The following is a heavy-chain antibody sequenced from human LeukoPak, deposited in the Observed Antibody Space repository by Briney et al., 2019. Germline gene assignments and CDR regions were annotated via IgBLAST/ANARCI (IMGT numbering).Heavy chain of an antibody. CDR3: ARSAGSGWDEGFDY. CDR1: GYSFTTYW. J-gene: IGHJ4*02. V-gene: IGHV5-51*01. CDR2: VYLSDSDT. Sequence: GESLKISCKGSGYSFTTYWIDWVRQMPGKGLEWMGIVYLSDSDTRYSPSFQGQVTISADKSISTASLQWSSLKASDTAIYYCARSAGSGWDEGFDYWGQGTLVTVSS. D-gene: IGHD6-19*01.